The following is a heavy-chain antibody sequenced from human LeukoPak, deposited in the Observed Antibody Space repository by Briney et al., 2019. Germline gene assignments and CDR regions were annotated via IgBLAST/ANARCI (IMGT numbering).Heavy chain of an antibody. J-gene: IGHJ5*02. CDR2: INHSGST. D-gene: IGHD2-2*01. CDR3: ARLIPRYCSSTSCPIWTNWFDP. V-gene: IGHV4-34*01. Sequence: SETLSLTCAVYGGSFSGYYWSWIRQPPGKGLEWIGEINHSGSTNYNPSLKSRVTISVDTSKNQFSLKLSSVTAADTAVYYCARLIPRYCSSTSCPIWTNWFDPWGQGTLVTVSS. CDR1: GGSFSGYY.